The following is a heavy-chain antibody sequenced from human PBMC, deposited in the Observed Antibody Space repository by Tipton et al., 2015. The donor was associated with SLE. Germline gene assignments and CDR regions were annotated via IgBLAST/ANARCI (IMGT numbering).Heavy chain of an antibody. CDR2: LYSGGNT. CDR3: AREIRGNYGESYYFYYYMDV. Sequence: SLRLSCAASGFSVNSNYMNWVRQAPGKGLEWVSILYSGGNTYYADSVKGRFTMSRDTFKNTVYLQMNSLRAEDTAVYYCAREIRGNYGESYYFYYYMDVWGKGTTVTVSS. D-gene: IGHD3-16*01. V-gene: IGHV3-53*01. CDR1: GFSVNSNY. J-gene: IGHJ6*03.